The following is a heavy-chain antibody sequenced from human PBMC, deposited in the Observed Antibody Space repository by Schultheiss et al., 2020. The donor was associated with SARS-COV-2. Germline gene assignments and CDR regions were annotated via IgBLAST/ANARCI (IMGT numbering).Heavy chain of an antibody. CDR3: TRLGCSGGSWYSDY. D-gene: IGHD2-15*01. CDR1: GFTFSSYG. CDR2: ISYDGSNK. V-gene: IGHV3-30*03. J-gene: IGHJ4*02. Sequence: GGSLRLSCAASGFTFSSYGMHWVRQAPGKGLEWVAVISYDGSNKYYADSVKGRFTISRDNAKNSLYLQMNSLKTEDTAVYYCTRLGCSGGSWYSDYWGQGTLVTVSS.